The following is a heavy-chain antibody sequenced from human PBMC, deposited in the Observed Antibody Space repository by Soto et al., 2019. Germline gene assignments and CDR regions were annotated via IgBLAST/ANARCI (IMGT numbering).Heavy chain of an antibody. D-gene: IGHD1-7*01. CDR3: ASVTGTTDRYFDY. CDR1: GGSISSGGYS. V-gene: IGHV4-30-2*01. J-gene: IGHJ4*02. CDR2: IYHSGST. Sequence: SETLSLTCAVSGGSISSGGYSWSWIRQPPGKGLEWIGYIYHSGSTYYNPSLKSRVTISVDRSKNQFSLKLSSVTAADTAVYYCASVTGTTDRYFDYWGQGTLVTVSS.